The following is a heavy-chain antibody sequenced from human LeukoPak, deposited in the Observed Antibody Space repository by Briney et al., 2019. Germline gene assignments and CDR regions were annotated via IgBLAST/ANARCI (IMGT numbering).Heavy chain of an antibody. CDR3: ATLPGGNYFDY. CDR2: IKQDGSEK. Sequence: GGSLRLSCAASGFTFSSYWMSWARQAPGKGLEWVANIKQDGSEKYYVDSVKGRFTISRDNAKNSLYLQMNSLRAEDTAVYYCATLPGGNYFDYWGQGTLVTVSS. CDR1: GFTFSSYW. D-gene: IGHD3-16*01. J-gene: IGHJ4*02. V-gene: IGHV3-7*01.